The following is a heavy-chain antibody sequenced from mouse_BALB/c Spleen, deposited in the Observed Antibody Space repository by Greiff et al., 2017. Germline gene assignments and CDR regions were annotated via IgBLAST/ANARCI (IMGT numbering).Heavy chain of an antibody. J-gene: IGHJ1*01. D-gene: IGHD6-2*01. CDR1: GFNIKDTY. Sequence: EVQLQESGAELVKPGASVKLSCTASGFNIKDTYMHWVKQRPEQGLEWIGRIDPANGNTKYDPKFQGKATITADTSSNTAYLQLSSLTSEDTAVYYCARGVSLYWYFDVWGAGTTVTVSS. V-gene: IGHV14-3*02. CDR2: IDPANGNT. CDR3: ARGVSLYWYFDV.